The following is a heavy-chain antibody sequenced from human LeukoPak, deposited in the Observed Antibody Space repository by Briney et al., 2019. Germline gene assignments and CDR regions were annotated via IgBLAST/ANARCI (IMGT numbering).Heavy chain of an antibody. CDR2: INPSGGST. CDR1: GYTFTSYY. CDR3: ARDVIVATIWGRGFDY. Sequence: ASVKVSCKASGYTFTSYYMHWVRQAPGQGLEWMGIINPSGGSTSYAQKFQGRVTMTRDMSTSTVYMELSSLRSEDTAVYYCARDVIVATIWGRGFDYWGQGTLVTVSS. V-gene: IGHV1-46*01. D-gene: IGHD5-12*01. J-gene: IGHJ4*02.